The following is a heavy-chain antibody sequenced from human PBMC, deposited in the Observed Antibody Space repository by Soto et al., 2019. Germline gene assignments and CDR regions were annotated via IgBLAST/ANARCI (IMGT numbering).Heavy chain of an antibody. D-gene: IGHD3-22*01. V-gene: IGHV1-69*13. J-gene: IGHJ6*02. CDR1: GGTFSSYA. CDR2: IIPIFGTA. CDR3: ARIYYYHSSGYPSREGYYGMDV. Sequence: SVKVSCKASGGTFSSYAISWVRQAPGQGLEWMGGIIPIFGTANYAQKFQGRVTITADESTSTAYMELSSLRSEDTAVYYCARIYYYHSSGYPSREGYYGMDVWGPRTTLTVS.